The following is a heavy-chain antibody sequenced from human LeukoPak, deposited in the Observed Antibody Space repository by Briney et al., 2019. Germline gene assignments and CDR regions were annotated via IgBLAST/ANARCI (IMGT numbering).Heavy chain of an antibody. V-gene: IGHV3-64*01. CDR1: GFTFSSYA. Sequence: GGSLRLSCAASGFTFSSYAMHWARQAPGKGLEYVSAISSNGGSTYYANSVKGRFTISRDNSKNTLYLQMNSLRAEDTAVYYCAKDRFTMVRGSMDVWGQGTTVTVSS. D-gene: IGHD3-10*01. CDR2: ISSNGGST. CDR3: AKDRFTMVRGSMDV. J-gene: IGHJ6*02.